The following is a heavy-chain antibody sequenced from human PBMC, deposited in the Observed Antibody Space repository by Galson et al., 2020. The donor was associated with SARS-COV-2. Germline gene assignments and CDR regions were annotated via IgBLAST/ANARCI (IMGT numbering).Heavy chain of an antibody. CDR1: GGSIRSYY. Sequence: SETLSLTCTVSGGSIRSYYWSWIRQPPGKGLEWIGYIYYSGSTNYKPSLKSRVTISVDTSKNQFSLKLSSVTAADTAVYYCARASYSSGWPNGYYYYMDVWGKGTTVTVSS. CDR2: IYYSGST. D-gene: IGHD6-19*01. CDR3: ARASYSSGWPNGYYYYMDV. V-gene: IGHV4-59*08. J-gene: IGHJ6*03.